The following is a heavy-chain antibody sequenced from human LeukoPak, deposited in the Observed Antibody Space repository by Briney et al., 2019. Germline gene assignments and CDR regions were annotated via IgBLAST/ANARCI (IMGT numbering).Heavy chain of an antibody. V-gene: IGHV3-23*01. Sequence: GGPLRLSCAASGFTFSSYAMSWVRQAPGKGLEWVSAISGSGGSTYYADSVKGRLTISRDNSKNTLHLQMNGLRAEDTAVYYCARGSYGMDVWGQGTTVTVSS. CDR3: ARGSYGMDV. CDR1: GFTFSSYA. J-gene: IGHJ6*02. CDR2: ISGSGGST.